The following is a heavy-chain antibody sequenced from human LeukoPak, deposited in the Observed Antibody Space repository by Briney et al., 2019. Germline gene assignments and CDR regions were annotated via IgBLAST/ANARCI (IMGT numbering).Heavy chain of an antibody. J-gene: IGHJ4*02. D-gene: IGHD2-15*01. V-gene: IGHV4-59*01. CDR3: ARETCSGGSCFQFDF. CDR2: IYYSGST. CDR1: GGSISSYY. Sequence: SETLALTCTVSGGSISSYYWSWIRQPPGKGLEWIGYIYYSGSTNYNPSLTSRGTISVATSKNQYSLQLSSVPAADTAVYYCARETCSGGSCFQFDFWGQGTLVTVSS.